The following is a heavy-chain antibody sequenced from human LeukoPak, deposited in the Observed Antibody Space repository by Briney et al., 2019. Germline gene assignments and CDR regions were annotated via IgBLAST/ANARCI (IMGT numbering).Heavy chain of an antibody. Sequence: GGSLRLSRAASGFTFDDYGMSWVRQAPGKGLEWVSGINWNGGSTGYADSVKGRFTISRDNAKNSLYLQMNSLRAEDTALYYCARGGITIFGVVTVLDYWGQGTLITVSS. V-gene: IGHV3-20*04. CDR2: INWNGGST. CDR1: GFTFDDYG. D-gene: IGHD3-3*01. CDR3: ARGGITIFGVVTVLDY. J-gene: IGHJ4*02.